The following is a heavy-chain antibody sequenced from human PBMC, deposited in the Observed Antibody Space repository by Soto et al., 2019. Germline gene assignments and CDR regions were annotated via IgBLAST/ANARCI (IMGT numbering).Heavy chain of an antibody. CDR2: ISYSGTT. Sequence: SETLSLTCTVSGGSISSYYWSWIRQPPGKGLEWIGDISYSGTTNYNPSLKSRVTISIDESKNQLSLKLTSVTAADTAMYYCARNYDFGLNWFDPWGQGALVTVSS. D-gene: IGHD3-3*01. V-gene: IGHV4-59*12. CDR3: ARNYDFGLNWFDP. CDR1: GGSISSYY. J-gene: IGHJ5*02.